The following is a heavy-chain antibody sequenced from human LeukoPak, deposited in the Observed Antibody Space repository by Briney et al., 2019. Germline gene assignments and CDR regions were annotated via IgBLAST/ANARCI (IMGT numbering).Heavy chain of an antibody. V-gene: IGHV3-48*03. D-gene: IGHD5-24*01. J-gene: IGHJ4*02. CDR1: GFTFSSYE. CDR3: ATGEVKGDGYNFDS. Sequence: GGSLRLSCAASGFTFSSYEMNWVRQAPGKGLEWVSHNSSSGSRVYYADSVKGRFTISRDNAKNSLYLQMNSLRAEDTATYYCATGEVKGDGYNFDSWGQGTLVTVSS. CDR2: NSSSGSRV.